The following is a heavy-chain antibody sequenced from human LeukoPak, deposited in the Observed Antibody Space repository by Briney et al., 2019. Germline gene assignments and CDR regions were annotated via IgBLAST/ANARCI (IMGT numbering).Heavy chain of an antibody. D-gene: IGHD3-16*02. CDR3: AKVPHLDYDYVWGSYRVDY. J-gene: IGHJ4*02. V-gene: IGHV3-30*18. CDR2: ISYDGSNK. CDR1: GFTFSSYG. Sequence: QPGESLRLSCAASGFTFSSYGMHWVRQAPGKGLEWVAVISYDGSNKYYADSVKGRFTISRDNSKNTLYLQMNSLRAEDTAVYYCAKVPHLDYDYVWGSYRVDYWGQGTLVTVSS.